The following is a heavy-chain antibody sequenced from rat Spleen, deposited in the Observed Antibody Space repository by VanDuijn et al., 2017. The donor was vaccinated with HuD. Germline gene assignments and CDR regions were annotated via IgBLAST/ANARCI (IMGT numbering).Heavy chain of an antibody. D-gene: IGHD1-6*01. CDR3: TRDRILRSTGFDY. Sequence: EVQLVESGGGLVQPGRSLKVSCAASGFTFSNYGVHWIRQAPTKGLEWVASISPSGGSAYYPDSVKGRFTISRDNAQNPLYLQMNSLRSEDTATYYCTRDRILRSTGFDYWGQGTLVTVSS. CDR1: GFTFSNYG. CDR2: ISPSGGSA. J-gene: IGHJ3*01. V-gene: IGHV5-19*01.